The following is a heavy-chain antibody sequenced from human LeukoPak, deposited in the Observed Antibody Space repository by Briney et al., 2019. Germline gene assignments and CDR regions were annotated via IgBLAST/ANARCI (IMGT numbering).Heavy chain of an antibody. V-gene: IGHV3-23*01. CDR1: GFTFSSYA. CDR2: ISGSGGST. Sequence: GGSLRLSCAASGFTFSSYAMSWVRQAPGKGLEWVSAISGSGGSTYYADSVKGRFTISRDNSKNTLYLQMNSLRAEDTAVYYCAKGGIVVVVADLDYWGQGTLVTVSS. D-gene: IGHD2-15*01. CDR3: AKGGIVVVVADLDY. J-gene: IGHJ4*02.